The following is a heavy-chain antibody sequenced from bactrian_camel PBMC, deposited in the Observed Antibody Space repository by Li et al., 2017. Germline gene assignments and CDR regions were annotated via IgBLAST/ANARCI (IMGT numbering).Heavy chain of an antibody. D-gene: IGHD1*01. CDR2: IDSDGTT. V-gene: IGHV3S55*01. J-gene: IGHJ4*01. CDR1: DYSFSEYC. Sequence: HVQLVESGGGTVQAGGSLRLVCKVSDYSFSEYCMAWFRQAPGKEREGVATIDSDGTTAYADNAKGRFTITKDNAKNTLYLQMNSLKPDDSGMYYCAADRLGDCINGLEEPDVSILGPGDPGHRL. CDR3: AADRLGDCINGLEEPDVSI.